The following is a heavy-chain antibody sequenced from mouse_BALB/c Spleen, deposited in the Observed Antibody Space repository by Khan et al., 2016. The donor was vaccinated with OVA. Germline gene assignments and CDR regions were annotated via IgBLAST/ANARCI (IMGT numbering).Heavy chain of an antibody. CDR2: INTYTGEP. Sequence: QIQLVQSGPELKKPGETVKISCKASGYTFTNYGMNWVKQAPGKGLKWMGWINTYTGEPTYADDFKGRFAFSLETSASTAYLQINNLKNVDTATYFCARSNGNCWFAYWGQGTLVTVSA. CDR3: ARSNGNCWFAY. D-gene: IGHD2-1*01. V-gene: IGHV9-3-1*01. CDR1: GYTFTNYG. J-gene: IGHJ3*01.